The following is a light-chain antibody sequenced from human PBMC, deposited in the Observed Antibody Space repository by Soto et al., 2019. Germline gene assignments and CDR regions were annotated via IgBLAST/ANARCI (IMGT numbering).Light chain of an antibody. CDR1: QGINNY. J-gene: IGKJ3*01. Sequence: DIQMTQSPSSLSASVGDRVTITCRASQGINNYLVWYQQKPGKLPKLLISGASTVQSGVPSRFSRSQSGTDFTLTISSLQPEDVATYYCQKFNSAPFTFGPGTKVDIK. V-gene: IGKV1-27*01. CDR3: QKFNSAPFT. CDR2: GAS.